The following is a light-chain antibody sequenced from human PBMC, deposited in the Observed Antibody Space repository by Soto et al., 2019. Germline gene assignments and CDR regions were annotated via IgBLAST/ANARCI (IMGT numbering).Light chain of an antibody. Sequence: QSVLTQPPSASGSPGQSVALSCTGTSSYVGGYNYVSWYQLHPGKAPKLMIYEVNLRPSGVPDRFSGSKSGNTASLTVSGLQAEDEADYYCSSYAGSNNYVFGTGTKATVL. CDR2: EVN. J-gene: IGLJ1*01. CDR3: SSYAGSNNYV. V-gene: IGLV2-8*01. CDR1: SSYVGGYNY.